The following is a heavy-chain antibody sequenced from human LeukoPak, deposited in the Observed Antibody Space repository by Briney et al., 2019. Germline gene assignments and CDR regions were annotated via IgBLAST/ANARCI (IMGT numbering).Heavy chain of an antibody. CDR3: VRRQVGAYPFDR. CDR2: ITSDSRTI. Sequence: PGGSLRLSCAASGFSFSTYNMYWVRQAPGKGLEWISYITSDSRTIFYADSVKGRFTISRDNAKNSLYLQMNSLGGEDTAVYYCVRRQVGAYPFDRWGQGTLVTVSS. J-gene: IGHJ4*02. V-gene: IGHV3-48*04. CDR1: GFSFSTYN. D-gene: IGHD1-26*01.